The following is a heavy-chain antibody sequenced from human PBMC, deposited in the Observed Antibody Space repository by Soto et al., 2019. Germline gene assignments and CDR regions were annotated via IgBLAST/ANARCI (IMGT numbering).Heavy chain of an antibody. CDR3: ARDLGWAYDS. V-gene: IGHV3-48*02. Sequence: EVQLVESGGGSVQPGGSLRLSCPASGFTFSTFSMNWVRQAPGRGLEWISYISGGGRPISYADSVKGRFTISRDNAKNSLYLQMDSLTEEDTAVYYCARDLGWAYDSWGQGTLVTVSS. D-gene: IGHD3-16*01. CDR2: ISGGGRPI. CDR1: GFTFSTFS. J-gene: IGHJ4*02.